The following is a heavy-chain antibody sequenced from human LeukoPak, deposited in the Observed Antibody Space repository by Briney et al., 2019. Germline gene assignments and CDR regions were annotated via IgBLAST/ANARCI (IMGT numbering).Heavy chain of an antibody. CDR1: GFTSSNYW. V-gene: IGHV3-74*01. J-gene: IGHJ4*02. CDR3: VRDLILVDTPGDDFDY. D-gene: IGHD4-23*01. Sequence: PGGSLRLSCAASGFTSSNYWMHWVRQVPGKGLVWVSRTNVDGSVKSYADSVKGRFTISRDNAKNTVSLQMNSLRAEDTAVYYCVRDLILVDTPGDDFDYWGQGALVTVSS. CDR2: TNVDGSVK.